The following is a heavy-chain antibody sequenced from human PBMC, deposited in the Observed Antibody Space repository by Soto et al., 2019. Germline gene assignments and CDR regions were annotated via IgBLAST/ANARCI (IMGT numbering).Heavy chain of an antibody. V-gene: IGHV3-7*01. CDR2: IKQDGSEK. J-gene: IGHJ4*02. CDR1: GFTFSSYW. CDR3: ARDRPRRTSGSFFDY. D-gene: IGHD1-1*01. Sequence: PGGSLRLSCAASGFTFSSYWMSWVRQAPGKGLEWVANIKQDGSEKYYVDSVKGRFTISRDNAKNSLYLQMNSLRAEDTAVYYCARDRPRRTSGSFFDYWGQGTPVTVPS.